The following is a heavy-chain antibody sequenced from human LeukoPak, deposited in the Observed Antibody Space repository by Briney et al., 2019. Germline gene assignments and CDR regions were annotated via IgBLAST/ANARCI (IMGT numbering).Heavy chain of an antibody. CDR2: ISSSSSYI. D-gene: IGHD3-22*01. CDR1: GFTFSSYS. CDR3: ARSDYYDSSGYKYYFDY. V-gene: IGHV3-21*01. Sequence: GGSLRLSCAASGFTFSSYSMNWVRQAPGKGLEWVSSISSSSSYIYYADSVKGRFTISRDNSKNTLYLQMNSLRAEDTAVYYCARSDYYDSSGYKYYFDYWGQGTLVTVSS. J-gene: IGHJ4*02.